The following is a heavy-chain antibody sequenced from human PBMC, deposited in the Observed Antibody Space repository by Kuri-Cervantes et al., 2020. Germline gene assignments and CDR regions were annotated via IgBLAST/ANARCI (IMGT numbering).Heavy chain of an antibody. J-gene: IGHJ4*02. CDR2: ISNSGSS. CDR3: ASETIPEV. V-gene: IGHV4-59*02. D-gene: IGHD3-9*01. Sequence: ESLKISCTVSGASVSNYCWTWIRQPPGKGLEWIGYISNSGSSNYNPSLKSRVTISVHTSKSHFSLRLTSVTAADTAVYYCASETIPEVWGQGTLVTVSS. CDR1: GASVSNYC.